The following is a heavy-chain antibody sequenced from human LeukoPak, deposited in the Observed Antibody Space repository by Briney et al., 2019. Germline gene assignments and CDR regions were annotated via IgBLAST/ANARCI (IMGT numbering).Heavy chain of an antibody. V-gene: IGHV3-30*18. CDR1: GFTFSSYG. Sequence: PGGSLRLSCAASGFTFSSYGMHWVRQAPGKGLEWVAVISYDGSNKYYADSVKGRFTIFRDNSKNTLYLQMNSLRAEDTAVYYCAKDLYLTGYSFDYWGQGTLVTVSS. CDR3: AKDLYLTGYSFDY. CDR2: ISYDGSNK. J-gene: IGHJ4*02. D-gene: IGHD3-9*01.